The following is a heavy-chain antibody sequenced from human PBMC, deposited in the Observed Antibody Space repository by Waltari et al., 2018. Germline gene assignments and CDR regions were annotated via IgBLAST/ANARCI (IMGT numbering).Heavy chain of an antibody. J-gene: IGHJ4*02. Sequence: QLQLQESGPGLVKPSETLSLTCTVSGGSISSSSYYWGWIRQPPGTGVEWVGSIYYSGSTYYNPALKSRVTISVDASKTQSSLKLSSVTAADTAVYYCASGGGSGSGSPFYFDYWGQGTLVTVSS. CDR1: GGSISSSSYY. D-gene: IGHD3-10*01. CDR2: IYYSGST. V-gene: IGHV4-39*01. CDR3: ASGGGSGSGSPFYFDY.